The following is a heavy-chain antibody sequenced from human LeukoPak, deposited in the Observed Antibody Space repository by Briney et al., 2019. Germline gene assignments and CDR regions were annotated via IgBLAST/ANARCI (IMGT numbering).Heavy chain of an antibody. CDR2: IYSCGST. Sequence: PGGSLRLSCAASGFTVSSNYMSWVRQAPGKGLEWVSVIYSCGSTYYADSVKGRFTISRDNSKNTLYLQMNSLRAEDTAVYYCANSIAAAGTRARGSRRSEDFDYWGQGTLVTVSS. D-gene: IGHD6-13*01. CDR3: ANSIAAAGTRARGSRRSEDFDY. J-gene: IGHJ4*02. V-gene: IGHV3-66*01. CDR1: GFTVSSNY.